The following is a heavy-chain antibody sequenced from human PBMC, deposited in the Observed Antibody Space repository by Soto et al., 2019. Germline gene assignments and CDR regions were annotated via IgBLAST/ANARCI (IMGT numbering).Heavy chain of an antibody. CDR3: AREEYSSPNWFDP. J-gene: IGHJ5*02. CDR1: GFTFSSYS. D-gene: IGHD6-6*01. CDR2: ISSSSSYI. Sequence: EVQLVESGGGLVKPGGSLRLSCAASGFTFSSYSMNWVRQAPGKGLEWVSSISSSSSYIYYADSVKGRFTISRDNAKNSLYLQMNSLRAEDTAVYYCAREEYSSPNWFDPWGQGTLVTVSS. V-gene: IGHV3-21*01.